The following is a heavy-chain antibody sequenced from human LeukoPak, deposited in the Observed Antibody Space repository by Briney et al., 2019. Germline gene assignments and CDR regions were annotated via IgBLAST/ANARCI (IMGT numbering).Heavy chain of an antibody. D-gene: IGHD6-6*01. V-gene: IGHV4-31*03. J-gene: IGHJ3*02. CDR2: IYNSGNT. CDR3: ASFIEYTSSDAFDI. CDR1: GGSISSGGYY. Sequence: SETLSLTCTVSGGSISSGGYYWSWIRQHPGKGLEWIGYIYNSGNTYYNPSLRSRVSISVDTSKNQFSLNLSSVTAADTAVYYCASFIEYTSSDAFDIWGQGTMVTVSS.